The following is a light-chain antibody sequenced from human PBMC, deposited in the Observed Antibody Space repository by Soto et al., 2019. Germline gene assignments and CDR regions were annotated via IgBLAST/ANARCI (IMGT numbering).Light chain of an antibody. J-gene: IGKJ5*01. CDR2: TAS. V-gene: IGKV1-9*01. CDR3: QQRNSYPIT. CDR1: QGISNY. Sequence: DIQMTQSPSLLSASVVDRFTMTCLASQGISNYLAWYQQKPGKAPNLLIHTASTLQSGVPSRFSGSGSGTEFTLTINSLQPEDFATYYCQQRNSYPITFGQGTRLEIK.